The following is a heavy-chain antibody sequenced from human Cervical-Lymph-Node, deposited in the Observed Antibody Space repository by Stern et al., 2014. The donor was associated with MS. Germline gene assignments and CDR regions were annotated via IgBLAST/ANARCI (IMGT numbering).Heavy chain of an antibody. CDR3: SRLNSPDYGKAFDY. D-gene: IGHD4-17*01. J-gene: IGHJ4*02. CDR1: GYTFTSYY. CDR2: INPSGGIT. Sequence: VQLEESGAEVKKPGASVKVSCKASGYTFTSYYMNWVRQAPGQGLEWMGIINPSGGITSYAQKIPCRVTMTKDTSTSTVYTERSSLRSEDTAVDYCSRLNSPDYGKAFDYWGQGTLVTVAS. V-gene: IGHV1-46*01.